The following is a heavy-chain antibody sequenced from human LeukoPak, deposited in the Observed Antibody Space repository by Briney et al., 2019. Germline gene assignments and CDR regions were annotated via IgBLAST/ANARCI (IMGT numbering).Heavy chain of an antibody. CDR1: GFTLSSYW. CDR3: ARVSGFY. CDR2: IKQDGSEK. Sequence: GGSLRLSCAASGFTLSSYWMSWVRQAPGKGLEWVANIKQDGSEKFYVNSVKGRFTISRDNAKNSLYLQMNSLRAEDTAVYYCARVSGFYWGQGTLVTVSS. J-gene: IGHJ4*02. V-gene: IGHV3-7*01.